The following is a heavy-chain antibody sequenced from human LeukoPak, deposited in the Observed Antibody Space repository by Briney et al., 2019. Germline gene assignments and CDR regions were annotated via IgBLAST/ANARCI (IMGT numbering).Heavy chain of an antibody. CDR1: GFTFSSYA. V-gene: IGHV3-23*01. CDR2: ISGSGGST. D-gene: IGHD3-9*01. CDR3: ARYDISVGWFDP. J-gene: IGHJ5*02. Sequence: PGGSLRLSCAASGFTFSSYAMSWVRQAPGKGLEWVSAISGSGGSTYYADSVKGRFTISRDNSKNTLYLQMNSLRAEDTAVYFCARYDISVGWFDPWGQGTLVTVSS.